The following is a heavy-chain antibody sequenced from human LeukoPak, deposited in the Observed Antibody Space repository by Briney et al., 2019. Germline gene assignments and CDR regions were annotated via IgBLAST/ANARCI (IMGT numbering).Heavy chain of an antibody. D-gene: IGHD3/OR15-3a*01. CDR3: ARDPQGRVMYFDY. V-gene: IGHV4-59*01. CDR2: IYYSGST. Sequence: AETLSLTCTVSGGSISSYYWSWLRQPPGRGLEWIGYIYYSGSTNYNPSLKSRVTISVDTSKNQFSLKLSSVTAADTAVYYCARDPQGRVMYFDYWGQGTLVTVSS. J-gene: IGHJ4*02. CDR1: GGSISSYY.